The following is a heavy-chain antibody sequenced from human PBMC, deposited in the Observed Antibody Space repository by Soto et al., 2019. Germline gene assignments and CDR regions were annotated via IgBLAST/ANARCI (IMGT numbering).Heavy chain of an antibody. CDR3: AKDLVRYSSSWGSQRYYYYGMDV. CDR2: ITGNGGYT. V-gene: IGHV3-23*01. Sequence: PGGSLRLSCEVSGFTFSNYAMAWVRQAPGKGLEYVSSITGNGGYTYYADSVKGRFTISRDNSKNTLYLQMNSLRAEDTAVYYCAKDLVRYSSSWGSQRYYYYGMDVWGQGTTVTVSS. CDR1: GFTFSNYA. J-gene: IGHJ6*02. D-gene: IGHD6-13*01.